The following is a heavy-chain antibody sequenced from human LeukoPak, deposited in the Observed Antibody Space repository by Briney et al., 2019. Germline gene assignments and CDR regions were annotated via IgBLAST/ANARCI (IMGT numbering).Heavy chain of an antibody. D-gene: IGHD2-2*01. CDR1: GGTFSSYA. CDR2: IIPIFGTA. J-gene: IGHJ4*02. Sequence: SVKVSCKASGGTFSSYAISWVRQAPGQGLEWIGGIIPIFGTANYAQKFQGRVTITTDESTSTAYMELSSLRSEDTAVYYCTLGYCSSTSCYSGPQFDYWGQGTLVTVSS. CDR3: TLGYCSSTSCYSGPQFDY. V-gene: IGHV1-69*05.